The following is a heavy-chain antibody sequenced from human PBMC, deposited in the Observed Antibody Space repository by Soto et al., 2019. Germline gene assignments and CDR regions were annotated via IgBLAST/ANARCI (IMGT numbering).Heavy chain of an antibody. V-gene: IGHV3-23*01. Sequence: GGSLRLSCAASGFTFSSYAMSWVRQAPGKGLEWVSAISGSGGSTYYADSVKGRFAISRDNSKNTLYLQMNSLRAEDTAVYYCAKSFDILTGWYDYWGQGTLVTVSS. CDR2: ISGSGGST. D-gene: IGHD3-9*01. CDR3: AKSFDILTGWYDY. J-gene: IGHJ4*02. CDR1: GFTFSSYA.